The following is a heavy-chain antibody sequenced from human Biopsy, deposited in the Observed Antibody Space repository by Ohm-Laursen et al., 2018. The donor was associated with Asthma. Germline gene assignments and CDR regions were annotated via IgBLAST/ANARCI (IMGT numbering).Heavy chain of an antibody. CDR3: ASSGGNYGYYGMDI. CDR2: IIPIFDTP. J-gene: IGHJ6*02. Sequence: PSSATLSSQSFSSARHPPGHGLGWQGGIIPIFDTPIYAQKFQGRVTITADETTSTASMELSSLRSEDTAVYYCASSGGNYGYYGMDIGGQETTVTVSS. D-gene: IGHD4-11*01. V-gene: IGHV1-69*01. CDR1: SATLSSQS.